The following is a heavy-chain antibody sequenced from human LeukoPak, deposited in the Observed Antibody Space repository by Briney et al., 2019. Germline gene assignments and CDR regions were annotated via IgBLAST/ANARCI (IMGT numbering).Heavy chain of an antibody. J-gene: IGHJ1*01. V-gene: IGHV4-39*01. CDR3: ASPETYYYGSSGYGYFQH. D-gene: IGHD3-22*01. CDR1: GGSISSSSYY. Sequence: SETLSLTCTVSGGSISSSSYYWGWIRQPPGKGLEWIGSIYYSGSTYYNPSLKSRVTISVDTSKNQFSLKLSSVTAADTAVYYCASPETYYYGSSGYGYFQHWGQGTLVTVSS. CDR2: IYYSGST.